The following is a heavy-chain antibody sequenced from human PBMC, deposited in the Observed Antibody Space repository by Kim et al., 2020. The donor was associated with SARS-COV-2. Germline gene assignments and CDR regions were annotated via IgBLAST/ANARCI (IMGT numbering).Heavy chain of an antibody. J-gene: IGHJ4*02. CDR2: IWPDETHK. Sequence: GGSLRLSCEASGFTFRTYGLHWVRQAPGKGLEWVALIWPDETHKFYADSVKGRFTISRDISKSTLFLQMDSLRPEDTAVYHCAREAEGAGYYPDYWGQGT. V-gene: IGHV3-33*01. CDR3: AREAEGAGYYPDY. CDR1: GFTFRTYG. D-gene: IGHD3-22*01.